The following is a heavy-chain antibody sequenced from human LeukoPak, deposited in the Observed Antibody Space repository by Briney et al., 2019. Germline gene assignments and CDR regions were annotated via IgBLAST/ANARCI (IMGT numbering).Heavy chain of an antibody. CDR2: IIPILGIA. D-gene: IGHD3-10*01. V-gene: IGHV1-69*02. J-gene: IGHJ3*02. Sequence: ASVKVSCKASGYTFTGYYMHWVRQAPGQGLEWMGRIIPILGIANYAQKFQGRVTITTDESTSTAYMELSSLRSEDTAVYYCASRASHEGVTAFDIWGQGTMVTVSS. CDR3: ASRASHEGVTAFDI. CDR1: GYTFTGYY.